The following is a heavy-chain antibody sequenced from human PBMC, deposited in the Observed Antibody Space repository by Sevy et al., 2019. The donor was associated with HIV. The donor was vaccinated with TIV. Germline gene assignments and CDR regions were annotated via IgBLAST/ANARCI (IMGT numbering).Heavy chain of an antibody. CDR2: IYPGDPAP. J-gene: IGHJ6*02. CDR3: ARLNGFEPYSYYALYV. Sequence: GESLKISCEGSGYSFTHYWIAWVRQIPGKGLEWMGIIYPGDPAPTYCPSFQGRVTTSAHKSINIPYLQWSRLRASDTARYYCARLNGFEPYSYYALYVWGQGTTVTVSS. CDR1: GYSFTHYW. D-gene: IGHD5-12*01. V-gene: IGHV5-51*01.